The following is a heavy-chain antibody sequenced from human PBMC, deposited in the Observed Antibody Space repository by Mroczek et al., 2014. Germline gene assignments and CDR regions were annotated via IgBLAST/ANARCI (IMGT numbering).Heavy chain of an antibody. Sequence: QVQLVESGPGLVKPSETLSLTCTVSGGPISSYYWSWIRQPPGKGLEWIGYIYYSGSTNYNPSLKSRVTISVDTSKNQFSLKLSSVTAADTAVYYCARDPALYCSSTSCYRQGAFDIWGQGTMVTRLF. J-gene: IGHJ3*02. CDR2: IYYSGST. CDR1: GGPISSYY. D-gene: IGHD2-2*02. V-gene: IGHV4-59*01. CDR3: ARDPALYCSSTSCYRQGAFDI.